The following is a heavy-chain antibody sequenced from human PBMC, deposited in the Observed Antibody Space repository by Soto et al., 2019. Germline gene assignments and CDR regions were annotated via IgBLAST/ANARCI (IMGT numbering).Heavy chain of an antibody. J-gene: IGHJ4*02. CDR1: GDSISSYY. Sequence: QVQLQESGPGLVKPSETLSLTCTVSGDSISSYYWSWIRQPPGKGLEWIGYIYYSGSTNYNPSLKSRVPISVDTSKNQFSLKLSSVTAADTAVYYCARRYGGTFDYWGQGTLVTVSS. CDR2: IYYSGST. V-gene: IGHV4-59*08. CDR3: ARRYGGTFDY. D-gene: IGHD2-15*01.